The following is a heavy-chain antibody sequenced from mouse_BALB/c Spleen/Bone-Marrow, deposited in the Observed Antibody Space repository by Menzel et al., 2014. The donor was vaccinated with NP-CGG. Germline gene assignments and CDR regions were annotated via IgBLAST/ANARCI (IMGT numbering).Heavy chain of an antibody. D-gene: IGHD2-4*01. Sequence: EVQLQQSGPEGVKPGASMKMSCKASGYSFTGYTMNWVKQSHGKNLEWIGLINPYNGGTHYNQKFKGKATLTVDKSSSTAYMELLSLTSEDSAVYYCAREGDYDYAWFAYWGQGTLITVSA. J-gene: IGHJ3*01. V-gene: IGHV1-37*01. CDR1: GYSFTGYT. CDR3: AREGDYDYAWFAY. CDR2: INPYNGGT.